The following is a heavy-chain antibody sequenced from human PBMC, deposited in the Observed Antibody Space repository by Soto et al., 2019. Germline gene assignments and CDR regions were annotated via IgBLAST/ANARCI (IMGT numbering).Heavy chain of an antibody. CDR3: ARVTLGYCSGGSCYGAFDI. J-gene: IGHJ3*02. V-gene: IGHV1-69*13. Sequence: SEKVSCKASGVTFSSYAISWVRQAPGQGLEWMGGIIPILGTANYAQKFQGRVTITADESTSTAYMELSSLRSEDTAVYYCARVTLGYCSGGSCYGAFDIWGQGTMVTVSS. D-gene: IGHD2-15*01. CDR1: GVTFSSYA. CDR2: IIPILGTA.